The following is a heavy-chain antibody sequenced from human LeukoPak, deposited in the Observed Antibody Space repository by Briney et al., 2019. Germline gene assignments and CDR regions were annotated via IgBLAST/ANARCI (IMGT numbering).Heavy chain of an antibody. CDR1: GGPISNYY. J-gene: IGHJ3*02. Sequence: SETLSLTCTVSGGPISNYYWSWIRQPPGKGLEWIGYIYYSGSTNYNPSLKSRVTISVDTSKNQFSLKLSSVTAADTAVYYCARDLLYCSGGSCYRWGAFDMWGQGTLVTVSS. CDR2: IYYSGST. V-gene: IGHV4-59*01. CDR3: ARDLLYCSGGSCYRWGAFDM. D-gene: IGHD2-15*01.